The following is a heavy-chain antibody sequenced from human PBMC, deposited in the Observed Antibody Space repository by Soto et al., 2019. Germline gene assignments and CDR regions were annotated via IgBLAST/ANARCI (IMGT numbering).Heavy chain of an antibody. J-gene: IGHJ4*02. CDR3: AKGLGLALRGSVFDY. CDR2: ISSSSSYI. D-gene: IGHD3-10*01. Sequence: EVQLVESGGGLVKPGGSLRLSCAASGFTFSSYSMNWVRQAPGKGLEWVSSISSSSSYIYYADSVKGRFTISRDNAKNSLYLQMNSLRAEDTALYYCAKGLGLALRGSVFDYWGQGTLVTVSS. V-gene: IGHV3-21*04. CDR1: GFTFSSYS.